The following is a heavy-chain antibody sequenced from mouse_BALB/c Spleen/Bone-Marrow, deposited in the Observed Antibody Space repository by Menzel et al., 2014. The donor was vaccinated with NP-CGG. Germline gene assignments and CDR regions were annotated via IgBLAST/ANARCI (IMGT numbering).Heavy chain of an antibody. CDR1: GFSLTGYA. CDR2: IWGDGST. CDR3: AREDPGALDY. V-gene: IGHV2-6-7*02. D-gene: IGHD4-1*01. Sequence: VKLQESGPGLVAPSQSLSTTCTVSGFSLTGYAVNWVRQPPGKGLEWLGMIWGDGSTDYNSALKSILSISKDNSKSQVFVKMNSQQTDDTARDYCAREDPGALDYWGQGTPVTVSS. J-gene: IGHJ4*01.